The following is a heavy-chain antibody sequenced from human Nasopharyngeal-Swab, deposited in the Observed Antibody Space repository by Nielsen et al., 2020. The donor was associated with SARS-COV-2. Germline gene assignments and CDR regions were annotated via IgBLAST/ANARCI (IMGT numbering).Heavy chain of an antibody. CDR3: ARDLGDYYYYYYMDV. Sequence: GESLKIFCAASGFRFSDYSMNWVRQAPGKGPEWVSFISGSGDFIYYADSVKGRFTISRDNARNSLYLQMNSLRAEDTAIYYCARDLGDYYYYYYMDVWGKGTTVTVSS. J-gene: IGHJ6*03. CDR2: ISGSGDFI. V-gene: IGHV3-21*01. CDR1: GFRFSDYS. D-gene: IGHD3-10*01.